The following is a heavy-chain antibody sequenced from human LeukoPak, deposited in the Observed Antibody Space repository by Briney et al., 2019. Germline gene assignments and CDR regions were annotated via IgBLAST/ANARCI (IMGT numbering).Heavy chain of an antibody. V-gene: IGHV5-51*01. CDR1: GYSFTSYW. Sequence: GESLKISCKGSGYSFTSYWIGWVRQMPGKGLEWMGIIYPGDSDTRYSPSFQGQVTISADKSISTAYLQWSSLKASDTATYYCASSYYYGSGSYFHYGMDVWAKGPRSPSPQ. D-gene: IGHD3-10*01. CDR3: ASSYYYGSGSYFHYGMDV. J-gene: IGHJ6*04. CDR2: IYPGDSDT.